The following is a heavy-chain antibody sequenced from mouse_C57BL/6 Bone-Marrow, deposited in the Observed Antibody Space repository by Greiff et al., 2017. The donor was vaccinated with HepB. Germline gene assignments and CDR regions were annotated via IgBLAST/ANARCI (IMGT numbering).Heavy chain of an antibody. CDR2: IYPRDGST. D-gene: IGHD1-1*01. CDR1: GYTFTDHT. J-gene: IGHJ2*01. Sequence: VKLQESDAELVKPGASVKISCKASGYTFTDHTIHWMKQRPEQGLEWIGYIYPRDGSTKYNEKFKGKATLTADKSSSTAYMQLNSLTSEDSAVYFCARDDIWDYYDSVYYFDYWGQGTTLTVSS. V-gene: IGHV1-78*01. CDR3: ARDDIWDYYDSVYYFDY.